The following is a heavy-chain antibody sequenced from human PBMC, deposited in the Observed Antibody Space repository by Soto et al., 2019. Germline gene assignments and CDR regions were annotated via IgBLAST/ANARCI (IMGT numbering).Heavy chain of an antibody. J-gene: IGHJ6*02. V-gene: IGHV3-23*01. CDR1: GFTFSSYA. CDR2: ISGSGGST. CDR3: ANARASPHGGNSFENYYYGMDV. D-gene: IGHD2-21*02. Sequence: VGSLRLSCSASGFTFSSYAMSWVRQAPGKGLEWVSAISGSGGSTYYADSVKGRFTISRDNSKNTLYLQMNSLRAEDTAVYYCANARASPHGGNSFENYYYGMDVWGQGTTVTLSS.